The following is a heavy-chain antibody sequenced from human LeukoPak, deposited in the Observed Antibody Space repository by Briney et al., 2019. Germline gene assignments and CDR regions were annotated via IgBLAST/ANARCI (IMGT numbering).Heavy chain of an antibody. V-gene: IGHV5-51*01. J-gene: IGHJ3*02. D-gene: IGHD3-10*01. CDR2: VYPGDSDT. CDR3: ARPSYGSGRTDAFDI. CDR1: GYSFTSYW. Sequence: GESLKISCKGSGYSFTSYWIGWVRQMPGKGLEWMGIVYPGDSDTRYSPSFQGQVTTSADKSISTAYLQWSSLKASDTAMYYCARPSYGSGRTDAFDIWGQGTMVTVSS.